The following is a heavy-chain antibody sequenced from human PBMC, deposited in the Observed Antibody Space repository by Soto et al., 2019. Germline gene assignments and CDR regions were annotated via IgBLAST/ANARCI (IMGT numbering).Heavy chain of an antibody. CDR2: INAGNGNT. Sequence: ASVKVSCKASGYTFTSYAMHWVRQAPGQRLEKMGWINAGNGNTKYSQKFQGRVTITRDTSASTAYMELRSLRSDDTAVYYCARVLNYYGSGSYYDYYYYGMDVWGQGTTVTVSS. D-gene: IGHD3-10*01. CDR3: ARVLNYYGSGSYYDYYYYGMDV. J-gene: IGHJ6*02. V-gene: IGHV1-3*01. CDR1: GYTFTSYA.